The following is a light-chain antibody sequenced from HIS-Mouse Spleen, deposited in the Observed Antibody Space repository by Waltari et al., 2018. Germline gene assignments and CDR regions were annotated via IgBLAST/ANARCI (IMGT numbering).Light chain of an antibody. CDR3: QQYDNLPPLT. J-gene: IGKJ4*01. CDR2: DVS. V-gene: IGKV1-33*01. Sequence: DIQMTQSPSSLSASVGDRVTITWQRSQDISKYLNWYQQKPGKAPKLLIYDVSYLETGGPSRFSGSVSGTDFTFNISRLQSEDIAKYDCQQYDNLPPLTFGGGTKVEIK. CDR1: QDISKY.